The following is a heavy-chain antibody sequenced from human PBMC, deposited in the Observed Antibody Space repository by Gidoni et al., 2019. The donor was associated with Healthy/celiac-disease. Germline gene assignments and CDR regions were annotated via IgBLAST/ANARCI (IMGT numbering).Heavy chain of an antibody. CDR2: IIPIFATA. J-gene: IGHJ6*03. CDR1: GGTFSSYA. D-gene: IGHD4-17*01. V-gene: IGHV1-69*01. Sequence: QVQLVQSGAEVKKPGSSVKVSCKATGGTFSSYASSWVRQAPGQGLEWMGGIIPIFATANYAQKFQGRVTITADESTSTAYMELSSLRSEDTAVYYCARGAATVTTSALAYYYYMDVWGKGTTVTVSS. CDR3: ARGAATVTTSALAYYYYMDV.